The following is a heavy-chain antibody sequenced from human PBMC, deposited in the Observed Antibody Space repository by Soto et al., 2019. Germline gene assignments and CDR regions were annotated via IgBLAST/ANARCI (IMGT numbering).Heavy chain of an antibody. CDR2: IYHSGST. CDR1: GCSISSSNW. Sequence: PSETLSLTCAVSGCSISSSNWWSWVRQPPGKGLEWIGEIYHSGSTNYNPSLKSRVTISVDKSKNQFSLKLSSVTAADTAVYYCARSYMVRGVANWFDPWGQGTLVT. V-gene: IGHV4-4*02. J-gene: IGHJ5*02. CDR3: ARSYMVRGVANWFDP. D-gene: IGHD3-10*01.